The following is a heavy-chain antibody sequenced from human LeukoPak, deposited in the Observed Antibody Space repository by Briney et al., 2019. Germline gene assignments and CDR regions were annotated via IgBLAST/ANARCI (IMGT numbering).Heavy chain of an antibody. CDR1: GGSVSSYY. CDR2: SYYSGIT. CDR3: ARGEPVDY. Sequence: SETLSLTCSVSGGSVSSYYWSWIRQSPGKGLEWIGYSYYSGITSYNPSLKSRVTMSVDKSKNQFSLKVNSVTAADTAVCYCARGEPVDYWGQGTLVTVSS. V-gene: IGHV4-59*02. J-gene: IGHJ4*02. D-gene: IGHD1-14*01.